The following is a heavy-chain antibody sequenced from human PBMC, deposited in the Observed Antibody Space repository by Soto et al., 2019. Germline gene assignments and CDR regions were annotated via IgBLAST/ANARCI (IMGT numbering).Heavy chain of an antibody. CDR1: GGSISSYY. CDR2: IYYSGST. J-gene: IGHJ4*02. D-gene: IGHD3-10*01. CDR3: ARAPRGNYGYPSYFDY. V-gene: IGHV4-59*01. Sequence: SETLSLTRTVSGGSISSYYWSWIRQPPGKGLEWIGYIYYSGSTNYNPSLKSRVTISVDTSKNQFSLKLSSVTAADTAVYYCARAPRGNYGYPSYFDYWGQGTLVTVSS.